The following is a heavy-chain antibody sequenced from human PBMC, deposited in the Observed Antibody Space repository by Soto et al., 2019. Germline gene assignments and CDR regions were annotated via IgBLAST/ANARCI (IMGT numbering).Heavy chain of an antibody. D-gene: IGHD6-19*01. CDR3: ARDRGAVTGQYFDY. Sequence: QVQLEESGGGLVKPGGSLRLSCAASGFTFSAVYMSWIRQAPNKGLEYISYISSSGTSANYADSVKGRFTISRDNAKNSPYLQMNSLRDEDTPVYYCARDRGAVTGQYFDYWGQGALVTVSS. CDR1: GFTFSAVY. V-gene: IGHV3-11*05. J-gene: IGHJ4*02. CDR2: ISSSGTSA.